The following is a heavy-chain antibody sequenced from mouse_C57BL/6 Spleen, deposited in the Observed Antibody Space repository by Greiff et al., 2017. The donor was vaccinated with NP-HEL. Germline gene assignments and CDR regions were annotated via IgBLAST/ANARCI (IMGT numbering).Heavy chain of an antibody. D-gene: IGHD2-4*01. Sequence: VQLQESGAELVKPGASVKLSCKASGYAFSSYWMNWVKQRPGKGLEWIGQIYPGDGDTNYNGKFKGKATLTADKSSSTAYMQLSSLTSEASAVYFCALDYYDTAWFDYWGQGTLVTVSA. CDR2: IYPGDGDT. V-gene: IGHV1-80*01. J-gene: IGHJ3*01. CDR3: ALDYYDTAWFDY. CDR1: GYAFSSYW.